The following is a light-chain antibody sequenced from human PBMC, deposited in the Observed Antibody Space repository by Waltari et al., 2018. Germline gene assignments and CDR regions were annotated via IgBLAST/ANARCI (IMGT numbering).Light chain of an antibody. J-gene: IGKJ2*01. CDR3: QQRGRS. CDR1: QRISSF. CDR2: DGS. Sequence: EFVLTQSPATLSLYPGEIATLSCRASQRISSFLAWYQQKPGQAPRLLIFDGSNRATGIPARFSGSGSGTDFTLTISSLEPEDFAVYFCQQRGRSFGQGTKLEI. V-gene: IGKV3-11*01.